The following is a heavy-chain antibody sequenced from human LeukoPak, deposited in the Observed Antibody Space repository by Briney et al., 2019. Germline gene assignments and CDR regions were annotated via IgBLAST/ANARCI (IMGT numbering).Heavy chain of an antibody. CDR3: ARDQKSVAGISPLDY. CDR1: GFTFSSYW. V-gene: IGHV3-7*01. D-gene: IGHD6-19*01. J-gene: IGHJ4*02. CDR2: IKQDGSEK. Sequence: PGGSLRLSCAASGFTFSSYWMSWVRQAPGKGLEWVANIKQDGSEKYYVDSVKGRFTISRDNAKNSLYLQMNSLRAEDTAVYYCARDQKSVAGISPLDYWGQRTLVTVSS.